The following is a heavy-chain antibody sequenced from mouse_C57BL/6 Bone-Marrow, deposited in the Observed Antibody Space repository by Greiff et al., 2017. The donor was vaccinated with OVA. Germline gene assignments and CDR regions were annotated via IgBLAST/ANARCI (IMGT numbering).Heavy chain of an antibody. J-gene: IGHJ3*01. D-gene: IGHD1-2*01. CDR2: ISNGGGST. CDR1: GFTFSDYY. Sequence: EVKVEESGGGLVQPGGSLKLSCAASGFTFSDYYMYWVRQTPEKRLEWVAYISNGGGSTYYPDTVKGRFTISRDNAKNTLYLQMSRLKSEDTAMYYCARHETAYWGQGTLVTVSA. V-gene: IGHV5-12*01. CDR3: ARHETAY.